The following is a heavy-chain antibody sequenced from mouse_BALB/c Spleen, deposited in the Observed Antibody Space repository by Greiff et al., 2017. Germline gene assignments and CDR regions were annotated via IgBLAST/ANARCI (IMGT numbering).Heavy chain of an antibody. D-gene: IGHD2-14*01. CDR3: TRGYRYDGGVFDY. CDR1: GYSFTSYW. V-gene: IGHV1-5*01. J-gene: IGHJ2*01. Sequence: VQLQQSGTVLARPGASVKMSCKASGYSFTSYWMHWVKQRPGQGLEWIGAIYPGNSDTSYNQKFKGKAKLTAVTSASTAYMELSTLTNEDSAVYYCTRGYRYDGGVFDYWGQGTTLTVSS. CDR2: IYPGNSDT.